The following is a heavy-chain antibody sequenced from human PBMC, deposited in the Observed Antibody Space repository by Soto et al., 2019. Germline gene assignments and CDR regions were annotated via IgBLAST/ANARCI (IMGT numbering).Heavy chain of an antibody. Sequence: PGGSLRLSCAASGFTFSSYAMSWVRQAPGKGLEWVSAISGSGGSTYYADSVKGRFTISRDNSKNTLYLQMNSLKTEDTAVYYCTTVRSWYLYYYYGMDVWGQGTTVTVSS. CDR2: ISGSGGST. V-gene: IGHV3-23*01. CDR3: TTVRSWYLYYYYGMDV. CDR1: GFTFSSYA. D-gene: IGHD6-13*01. J-gene: IGHJ6*02.